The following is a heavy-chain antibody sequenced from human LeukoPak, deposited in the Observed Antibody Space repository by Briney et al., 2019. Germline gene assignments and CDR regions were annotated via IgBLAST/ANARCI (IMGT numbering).Heavy chain of an antibody. CDR1: GGTFSSYA. CDR2: IIPILGIA. Sequence: SVKVSCKASGGTFSSYAISWVRQAPGQGLEWMGRIIPILGIANYAQKFQGRVTITADKSTSTAYMELSSLRSEDTAVYYCARGEIAAAAWADIFDYWGQGTLVTVSS. CDR3: ARGEIAAAAWADIFDY. D-gene: IGHD6-13*01. J-gene: IGHJ4*02. V-gene: IGHV1-69*04.